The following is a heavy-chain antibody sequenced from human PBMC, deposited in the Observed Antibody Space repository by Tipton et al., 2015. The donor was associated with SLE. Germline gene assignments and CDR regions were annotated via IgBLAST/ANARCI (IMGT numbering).Heavy chain of an antibody. J-gene: IGHJ3*02. Sequence: SLRLSCEASGFTFNNYAMSWVRQAPGKGLEWVSTITNSGSSTYYADSVKGRFTISRDNSKNTLYLQMNSLRAEDTAVYYCATLVIPATRFAFDIWGQGTMVTVSS. V-gene: IGHV3-23*01. CDR1: GFTFNNYA. D-gene: IGHD2-2*01. CDR2: ITNSGSST. CDR3: ATLVIPATRFAFDI.